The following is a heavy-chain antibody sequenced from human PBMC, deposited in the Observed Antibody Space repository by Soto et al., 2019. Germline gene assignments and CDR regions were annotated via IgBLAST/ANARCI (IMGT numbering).Heavy chain of an antibody. CDR3: ARRKRWLQEAFDY. D-gene: IGHD5-12*01. J-gene: IGHJ4*02. CDR2: INHSGST. CDR1: GGSFSGYY. Sequence: QVQLQQWGAGLLKPSETLSLTCAVYGGSFSGYYWSWIRQPPGKGLEWIGEINHSGSTNYNPSLKSRVTISVDTSKNQFSLKLSSVTAADTAVYYCARRKRWLQEAFDYWGQGTLVTVSS. V-gene: IGHV4-34*01.